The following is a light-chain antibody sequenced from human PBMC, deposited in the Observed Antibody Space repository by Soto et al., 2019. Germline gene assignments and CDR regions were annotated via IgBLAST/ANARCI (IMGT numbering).Light chain of an antibody. CDR2: DAS. CDR3: QRYGG. J-gene: IGKJ1*01. CDR1: QSVSSSY. Sequence: EIVLTQPPGTLSLSPGERATLSCRASQSVSSSYLAWYQQKPGQAPRLLIYDASSRATGIPDRFSGSGSGTDFTLTISRLEPEDFAVYYCQRYGGFGQGTKVDIK. V-gene: IGKV3-20*01.